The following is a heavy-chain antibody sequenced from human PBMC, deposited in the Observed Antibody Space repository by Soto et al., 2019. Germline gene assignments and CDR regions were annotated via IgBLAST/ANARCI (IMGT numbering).Heavy chain of an antibody. J-gene: IGHJ4*02. Sequence: QVQLVQSGAEVKKPGASVKVSCKASGYTFTSYGISWVRQAPGQGLEWMGWISAYNGNTNYAQKLQGRVTMTTDTSTSPAYMELRSLRSDATAVYYCARDWAYYYGSGSYDYWGQGTLVTVSS. CDR3: ARDWAYYYGSGSYDY. V-gene: IGHV1-18*01. CDR2: ISAYNGNT. CDR1: GYTFTSYG. D-gene: IGHD3-10*01.